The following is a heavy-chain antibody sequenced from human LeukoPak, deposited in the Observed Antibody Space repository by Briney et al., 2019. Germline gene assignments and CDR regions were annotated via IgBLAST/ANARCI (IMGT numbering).Heavy chain of an antibody. D-gene: IGHD5-18*01. CDR2: TYYRSKWYN. CDR3: ARDTRFRYSYGSYYYYMDV. Sequence: SQTLSLTRAISGDSVSSNSAAWNWIRQSPSRGLEWLGRTYYRSKWYNDYAVSVKSRITINPDTSKNQFSLQLNSVTPEDTAVYYCARDTRFRYSYGSYYYYMDVWGKGTTVTVSS. J-gene: IGHJ6*03. CDR1: GDSVSSNSAA. V-gene: IGHV6-1*01.